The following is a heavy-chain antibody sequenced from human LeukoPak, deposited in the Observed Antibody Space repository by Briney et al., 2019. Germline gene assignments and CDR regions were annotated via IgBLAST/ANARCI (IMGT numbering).Heavy chain of an antibody. J-gene: IGHJ4*02. CDR1: GFTFSSYS. CDR3: ARGEEMATRMGIDY. D-gene: IGHD5-24*01. Sequence: GGSLRLSCAASGFTFSSYSMNWVRQAPGKGLEWVSYISSSSSTIYYADSVKGRFTISRDNAKNSLYLQMNSLRAEDAAMYYCARGEEMATRMGIDYWGQGTLVTVSS. CDR2: ISSSSSTI. V-gene: IGHV3-48*01.